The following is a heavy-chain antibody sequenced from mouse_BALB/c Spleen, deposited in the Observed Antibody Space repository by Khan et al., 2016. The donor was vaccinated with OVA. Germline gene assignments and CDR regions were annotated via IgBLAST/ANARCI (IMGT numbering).Heavy chain of an antibody. CDR1: GYTFTDYN. J-gene: IGHJ3*01. V-gene: IGHV1-18*01. CDR3: AREWASWFAY. Sequence: VRLQQSGPELVKPGASVKIPCKAAGYTFTDYNMDWVKQSHGKSLEWIGDINPNNGGTIYNQKFPGMATLTVDKSSSTAYMELRSLTSEDTADYYCAREWASWFAYWGQGTLVTVSA. CDR2: INPNNGGT.